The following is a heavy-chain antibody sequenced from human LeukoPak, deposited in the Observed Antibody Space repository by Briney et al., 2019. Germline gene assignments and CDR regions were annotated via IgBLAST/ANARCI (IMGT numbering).Heavy chain of an antibody. CDR1: GFTVSSNY. CDR3: ARYRFLEWLAYFDY. J-gene: IGHJ4*02. CDR2: NYSGGST. V-gene: IGHV3-53*01. D-gene: IGHD3-3*01. Sequence: PGGSLRLSCAASGFTVSSNYMSWVRQAPGKGLEWVSVNYSGGSTYYADSVKGRFTISRDNSKNTLYLQMNSLRAEDTAVYYCARYRFLEWLAYFDYWGQGTLVTVSS.